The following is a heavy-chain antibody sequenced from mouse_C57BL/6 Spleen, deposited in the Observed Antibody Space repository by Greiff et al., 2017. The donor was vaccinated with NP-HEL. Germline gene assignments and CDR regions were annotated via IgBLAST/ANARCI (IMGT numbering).Heavy chain of an antibody. J-gene: IGHJ1*03. D-gene: IGHD2-1*01. CDR3: ARYGNYYFDV. V-gene: IGHV1-81*01. CDR2: IYPRSGNT. CDR1: GYTFTSYG. Sequence: VQLQQSGAELARPGASVKLSCKASGYTFTSYGISWVKQRTGQGLEWIGEIYPRSGNTYYNEKFKGKATLTADKSSSTAYMELRSLTSEDSAVYFCARYGNYYFDVWGTGTTVTVSS.